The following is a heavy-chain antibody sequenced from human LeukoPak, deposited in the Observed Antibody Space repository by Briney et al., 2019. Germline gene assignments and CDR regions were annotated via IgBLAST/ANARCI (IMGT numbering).Heavy chain of an antibody. V-gene: IGHV1-2*02. D-gene: IGHD3-3*01. J-gene: IGHJ4*02. Sequence: ASVKVSCKASGYTFTGYYMHWVRQAPGQGLEWMGWINPNSGGTNYAQKFQGRVTTTRDTSISTAYMELSRLRSDDTAVYYCARDRDFWSGYFPSDYWGQGTLVTVSS. CDR3: ARDRDFWSGYFPSDY. CDR1: GYTFTGYY. CDR2: INPNSGGT.